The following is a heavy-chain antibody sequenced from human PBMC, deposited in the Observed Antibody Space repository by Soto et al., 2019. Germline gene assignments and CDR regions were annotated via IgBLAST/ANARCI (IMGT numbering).Heavy chain of an antibody. V-gene: IGHV3-15*07. CDR2: VKSKNDGGTT. Sequence: GGSRRLACAASGFTFSNAWINWVRQAPGKGLEWVGRVKSKNDGGTTDFAAPVKGRFAISRDDSKNMVYLEMNSLQTEDTAIYYCTTDSYITSIIVRFDYWGHGTLVTV. D-gene: IGHD3-22*01. CDR1: GFTFSNAW. J-gene: IGHJ4*01. CDR3: TTDSYITSIIVRFDY.